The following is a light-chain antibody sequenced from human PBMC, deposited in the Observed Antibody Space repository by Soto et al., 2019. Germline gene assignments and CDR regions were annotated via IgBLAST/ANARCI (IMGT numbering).Light chain of an antibody. CDR2: GAS. J-gene: IGKJ4*01. Sequence: EIVLTQSPGTLSLSPGERATLSCRASQSVSSSYLAWYQQKPGQAPRLLIYGASSRATCIPDRFSGSGSGTDFTLTISRLEPEDCAVYYCQQYGSSPKLTFGGGTKVEFK. V-gene: IGKV3-20*01. CDR1: QSVSSSY. CDR3: QQYGSSPKLT.